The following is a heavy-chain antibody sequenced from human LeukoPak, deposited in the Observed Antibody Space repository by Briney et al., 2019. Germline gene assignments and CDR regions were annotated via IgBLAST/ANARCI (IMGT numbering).Heavy chain of an antibody. Sequence: SSETLSLTCTVSGGSISSYYWSWVRQPPGKGLEWIGYIYSRGSPNYNPSLNSRVTISVDTSKNQFSLKLSSVTAADTAVYYCARGLSGDWGQGTLVTVSS. CDR1: GGSISSYY. CDR2: IYSRGSP. D-gene: IGHD1-26*01. J-gene: IGHJ4*02. CDR3: ARGLSGD. V-gene: IGHV4-59*01.